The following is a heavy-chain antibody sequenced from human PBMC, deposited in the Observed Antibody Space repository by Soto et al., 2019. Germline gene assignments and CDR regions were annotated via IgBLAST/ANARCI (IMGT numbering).Heavy chain of an antibody. CDR2: ISSSSSYI. CDR1: GFTFSSYS. J-gene: IGHJ4*02. Sequence: GGSLRLSCAASGFTFSSYSMNWVRQAPGKGLEWVSSISSSSSYIYYADSVKGRFTISRDNAKNSLYLQMNSLRAEDTAVYYCASGGYSGYDPFDYWGQGTLVTVSS. V-gene: IGHV3-21*01. CDR3: ASGGYSGYDPFDY. D-gene: IGHD5-12*01.